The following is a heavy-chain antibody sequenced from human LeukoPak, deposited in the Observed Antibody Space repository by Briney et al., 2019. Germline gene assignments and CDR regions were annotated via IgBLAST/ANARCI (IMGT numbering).Heavy chain of an antibody. J-gene: IGHJ4*02. CDR3: ASMWTLGY. V-gene: IGHV4-4*07. D-gene: IGHD2-21*01. CDR1: GSFTSSDY. Sequence: SETLSLTCTVSGSFTSSDYWSWIRRPAGKGLEWIGRIYASGSTNYNPSLKSRVTMSVDTSKNQFSLKLSSVTAADTAVYYCASMWTLGYWGQGTLVTVSS. CDR2: IYASGST.